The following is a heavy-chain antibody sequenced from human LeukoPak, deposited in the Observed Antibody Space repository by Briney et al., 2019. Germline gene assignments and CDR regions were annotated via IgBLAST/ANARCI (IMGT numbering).Heavy chain of an antibody. Sequence: GGSLRLSCAASEFTFSNYAMSWVRQAPGKGLEWVSGISGSGTSTYYADSVKGRFTISRDNSKNTLYRQMNSLRAEDTAVYYCASRNYYDSSGYYYYYFDYWGQGILVTVSS. CDR3: ASRNYYDSSGYYYYYFDY. CDR2: ISGSGTST. D-gene: IGHD3-22*01. J-gene: IGHJ4*02. CDR1: EFTFSNYA. V-gene: IGHV3-23*01.